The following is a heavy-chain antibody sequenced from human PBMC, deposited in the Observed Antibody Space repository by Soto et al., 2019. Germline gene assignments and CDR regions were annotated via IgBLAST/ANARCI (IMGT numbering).Heavy chain of an antibody. Sequence: VQLQKSGPRLVKPSETLSLTCTVSNGSIIHYYWSWIRQPPGKGPEWIEYLYYSGATNYNPSLKSRASMSVDMPSNQLSLKLSALTASDPAGYYCAIRLTLSTTTCDGFEIWGRGTLFTVSS. CDR1: NGSIIHYY. J-gene: IGHJ3*02. D-gene: IGHD3-9*01. V-gene: IGHV4-59*01. CDR3: AIRLTLSTTTCDGFEI. CDR2: LYYSGAT.